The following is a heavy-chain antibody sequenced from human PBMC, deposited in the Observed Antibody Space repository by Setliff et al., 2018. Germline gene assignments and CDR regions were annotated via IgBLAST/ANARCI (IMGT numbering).Heavy chain of an antibody. D-gene: IGHD6-19*01. J-gene: IGHJ6*02. Sequence: SETLSLTCALSGGSITDRYWWNWVRQPPRKGLKWSGEMYHSGNTYYNPSLKSRVTISVDPSKNQFSLKLSTVTAADTAAYYCARVNQYSSVWYNYYYGIDVWGQGTAVTVSS. CDR2: MYHSGNT. CDR3: ARVNQYSSVWYNYYYGIDV. CDR1: GGSITDRYW. V-gene: IGHV4-4*02.